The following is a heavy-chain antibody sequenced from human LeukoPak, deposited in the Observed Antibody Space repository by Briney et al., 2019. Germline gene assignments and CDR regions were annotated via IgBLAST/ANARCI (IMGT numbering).Heavy chain of an antibody. J-gene: IGHJ4*02. V-gene: IGHV4-34*01. Sequence: SETLSLTCAVYGGSFSGYYWSWIRQPPGKGLEWIGEINHSGSANYSPSLKSRVTISVDTSKNQFSLKLSSVTAADTAVYYCARSLRWQGGFDYWGQGTLVTVSS. CDR2: INHSGSA. CDR3: ARSLRWQGGFDY. CDR1: GGSFSGYY. D-gene: IGHD5-24*01.